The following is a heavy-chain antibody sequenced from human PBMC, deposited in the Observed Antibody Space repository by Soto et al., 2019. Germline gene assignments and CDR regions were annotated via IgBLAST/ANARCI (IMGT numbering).Heavy chain of an antibody. CDR1: GFTFSSYA. CDR3: AREGGTDIAVALSDD. CDR2: ISYDGSNK. Sequence: GGSLRLSCAASGFTFSSYAMHWVRHAPGKGLEWVAVISYDGSNKSYADYVKGRFTISRDNSKNTLYLQMNSLGAEDTAVYYCAREGGTDIAVALSDDCGQGTQVSAAS. J-gene: IGHJ4*02. D-gene: IGHD6-19*01. V-gene: IGHV3-30-3*01.